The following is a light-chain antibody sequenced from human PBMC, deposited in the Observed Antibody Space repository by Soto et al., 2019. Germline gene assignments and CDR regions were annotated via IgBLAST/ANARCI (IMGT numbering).Light chain of an antibody. CDR1: SSNIGSNT. CDR3: AAWDDSLNGYV. J-gene: IGLJ1*01. V-gene: IGLV1-44*01. Sequence: QSVLTQPPSGSGTPGQRVTISCSGSSSNIGSNTVNWYQQLPGTAPKLLIYNKNQRPSGVPDRFSGSKSGTSASLAISGLQSEDEADYYCAAWDDSLNGYVFGTGTKVTVL. CDR2: NKN.